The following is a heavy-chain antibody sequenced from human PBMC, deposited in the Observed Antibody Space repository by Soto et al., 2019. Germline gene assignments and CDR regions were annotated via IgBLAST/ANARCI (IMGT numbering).Heavy chain of an antibody. CDR2: INHSGST. CDR3: ARPNPNSNSYLWDY. V-gene: IGHV4-34*01. J-gene: IGHJ4*02. D-gene: IGHD6-13*01. CDR1: GGSFSGYY. Sequence: SETLSLTCAVYGGSFSGYYWSWIRQPPGKGLEWIGEINHSGSTNYNPSLKSRLTISVDTSKNQFSLKLSSVTAADTAVYYCARPNPNSNSYLWDYWGQGTLVTVSS.